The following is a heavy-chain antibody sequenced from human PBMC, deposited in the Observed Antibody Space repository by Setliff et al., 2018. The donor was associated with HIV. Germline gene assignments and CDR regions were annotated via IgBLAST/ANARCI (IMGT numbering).Heavy chain of an antibody. CDR2: VYYSGST. V-gene: IGHV4-39*01. CDR3: VRQGAVTGHSFDY. Sequence: SETLSLTCTVSGVSTSSSSYYWGWIRQPPGKGLDWIGYVYYSGSTYYSPSLKSRLAISVDTSKNHFSLRLSSVTAADTAVYYCVRQGAVTGHSFDYWGQGTLVTVSS. CDR1: GVSTSSSSYY. D-gene: IGHD6-19*01. J-gene: IGHJ4*02.